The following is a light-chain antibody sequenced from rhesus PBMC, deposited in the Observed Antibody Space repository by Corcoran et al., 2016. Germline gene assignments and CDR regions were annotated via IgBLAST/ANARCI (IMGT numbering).Light chain of an antibody. Sequence: DIQMTQSPSSLSASVGDSVTITCRANQDISNNLAWYQQKPGKVPNLLIYYASTLQNGGPSRFSGSGAGTDFTLTLSSLQPEDFATYYWQQGYGAPFAFGPGTKLDIK. V-gene: IGKV1S15*01. CDR2: YAS. CDR3: QQGYGAPFA. J-gene: IGKJ3*01. CDR1: QDISNN.